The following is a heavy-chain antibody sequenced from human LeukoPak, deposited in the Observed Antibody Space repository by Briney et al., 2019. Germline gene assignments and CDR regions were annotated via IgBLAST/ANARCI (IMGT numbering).Heavy chain of an antibody. CDR1: GFTFSSYA. CDR2: ISYDGSNK. CDR3: VSLSIAVAGGGTDAFDI. D-gene: IGHD6-19*01. J-gene: IGHJ3*02. V-gene: IGHV3-30*04. Sequence: GGSLRLSCAASGFTFSSYAMHWVRQAPGKGLEWVAVISYDGSNKYYADSVKGRFTISRDNSKNTLYLQMNSLRAEDTAVYYCVSLSIAVAGGGTDAFDIWGQGTMVTVSS.